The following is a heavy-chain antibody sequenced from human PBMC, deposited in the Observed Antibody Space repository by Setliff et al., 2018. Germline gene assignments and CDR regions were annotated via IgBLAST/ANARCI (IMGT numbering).Heavy chain of an antibody. V-gene: IGHV3-15*01. D-gene: IGHD3-10*01. CDR1: GFTFINAW. Sequence: GGSLRLSCAASGFTFINAWMRWVRQAPGKGLEWVGRIKNKIDGGTADYAAPVRGRFTFSRDDSKNTLYLQMNSLTTEDTAVYYCTTGYYSGSGSSVYFDFWGQGTLVTVS. J-gene: IGHJ4*02. CDR2: IKNKIDGGTA. CDR3: TTGYYSGSGSSVYFDF.